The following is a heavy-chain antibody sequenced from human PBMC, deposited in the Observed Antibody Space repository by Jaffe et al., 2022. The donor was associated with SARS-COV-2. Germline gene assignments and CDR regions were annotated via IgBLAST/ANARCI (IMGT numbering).Heavy chain of an antibody. D-gene: IGHD3-9*01. V-gene: IGHV1-18*01. Sequence: QVQLVQSGAEVKKPGASVKVSCKASGYTFTSYGISWVRQAPGQGLEWMGWISAYNGNTNYAQKLQGRVTMTTDTSTSTAYMELRSLRSDDTAVYYCARDRGSHLLTGYNYYGMDVWGQGTTVTVSS. CDR2: ISAYNGNT. J-gene: IGHJ6*02. CDR3: ARDRGSHLLTGYNYYGMDV. CDR1: GYTFTSYG.